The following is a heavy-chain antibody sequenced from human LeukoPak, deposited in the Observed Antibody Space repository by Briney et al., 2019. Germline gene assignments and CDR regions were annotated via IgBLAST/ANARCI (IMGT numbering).Heavy chain of an antibody. Sequence: PGGSLRLSCAASGLTFSSYAMSWVRQAPGKGLEWVGRIKSKTDGGTRDYAAPVKGRFTISRDDSTNTLYLQMNSLTTEDTAVYYCTSGRGFYYDTWDQGTLVTVSS. CDR3: TSGRGFYYDT. V-gene: IGHV3-15*01. D-gene: IGHD3-22*01. CDR1: GLTFSSYA. CDR2: IKSKTDGGTR. J-gene: IGHJ5*02.